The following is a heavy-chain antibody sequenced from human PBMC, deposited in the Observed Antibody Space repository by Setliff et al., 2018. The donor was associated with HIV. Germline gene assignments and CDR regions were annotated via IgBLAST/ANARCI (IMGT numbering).Heavy chain of an antibody. V-gene: IGHV4-34*01. CDR1: GGSFSAYY. CDR2: ISHTGST. D-gene: IGHD1-26*01. CDR3: ARDKSYRFPFDS. Sequence: SETLSLTCAVYGGSFSAYYWSWIRQSPEMGLEWIAEISHTGSTKYNPSLGSRVTISLATSKNQFSLSLRSLSAADTAVYYCARDKSYRFPFDSWGQGTLVTVSS. J-gene: IGHJ4*02.